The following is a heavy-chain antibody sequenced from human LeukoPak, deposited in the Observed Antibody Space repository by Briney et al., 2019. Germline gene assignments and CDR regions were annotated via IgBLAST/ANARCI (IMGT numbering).Heavy chain of an antibody. CDR2: IHYSGTT. V-gene: IGHV4-59*01. CDR1: GGSISAYY. Sequence: PSETLSLTCTVSGGSISAYYWSWIRQPPGKGQEWIGYIHYSGTTNYYPSLKSRVTIALDTSKNQFSLKLNSVTAADTAVYYCARFGTSSSRFFDQWGQGTLVTVSS. D-gene: IGHD6-6*01. CDR3: ARFGTSSSRFFDQ. J-gene: IGHJ4*02.